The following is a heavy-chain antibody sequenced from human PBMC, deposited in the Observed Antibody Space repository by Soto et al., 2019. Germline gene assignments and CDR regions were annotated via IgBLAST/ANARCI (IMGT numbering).Heavy chain of an antibody. CDR1: GYSFTSYW. D-gene: IGHD5-18*01. V-gene: IGHV5-51*01. J-gene: IGHJ6*02. CDR3: ARGPVDTAMDYYYYYGMDV. CDR2: IYPGDSDT. Sequence: LKISCKGSGYSFTSYWIGWVRQMPGKGLEWMGIIYPGDSDTRYSPSFRGQVTISADKSISTAYLQWSSLKASDTAMYYCARGPVDTAMDYYYYYGMDVWGQGTTVTVSS.